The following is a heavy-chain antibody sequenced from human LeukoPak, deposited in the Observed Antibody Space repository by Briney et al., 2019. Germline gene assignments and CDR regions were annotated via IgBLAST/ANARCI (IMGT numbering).Heavy chain of an antibody. CDR1: GFTFNHYG. Sequence: QPGRSLRLSCTAAGFTFNHYGMHWVRQAPGNGLEWVGVIWSDGSNKYYTDSVKGRFTISRDDSERTVYLQMNSLRPADTGVYFCARDAQRGFDYSNSLQYWGQGTPVTVST. V-gene: IGHV3-33*01. D-gene: IGHD4-11*01. CDR3: ARDAQRGFDYSNSLQY. CDR2: IWSDGSNK. J-gene: IGHJ4*02.